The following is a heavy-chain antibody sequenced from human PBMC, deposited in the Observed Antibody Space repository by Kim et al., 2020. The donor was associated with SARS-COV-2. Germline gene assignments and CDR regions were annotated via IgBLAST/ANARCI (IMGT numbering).Heavy chain of an antibody. Sequence: SVKVSCKASGFTFTSSAVQWVRQARGQRLEWIGWIVVGSGNTNYAQKFQERVTITRDMSTSTAYMELSSLRSEDTAVYYCAATGGVVVAATLDWFDPWGQGTLVTVSS. J-gene: IGHJ5*02. CDR2: IVVGSGNT. D-gene: IGHD2-15*01. CDR1: GFTFTSSA. CDR3: AATGGVVVAATLDWFDP. V-gene: IGHV1-58*01.